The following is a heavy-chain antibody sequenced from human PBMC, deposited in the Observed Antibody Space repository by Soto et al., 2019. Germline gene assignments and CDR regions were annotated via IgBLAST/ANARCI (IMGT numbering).Heavy chain of an antibody. J-gene: IGHJ6*02. CDR1: GYSFTRYW. CDR3: ARTSAAGKYYYGMDV. CDR2: IYPGDSDT. V-gene: IGHV5-51*01. D-gene: IGHD6-13*01. Sequence: RESLKISCKGFGYSFTRYWIGWVRQMPRKGLEWMGIIYPGDSDTRYSPSFQGQVTISADKSISTAYLQWSSLKASDTAMYYCARTSAAGKYYYGMDVWGQGTTVTVSS.